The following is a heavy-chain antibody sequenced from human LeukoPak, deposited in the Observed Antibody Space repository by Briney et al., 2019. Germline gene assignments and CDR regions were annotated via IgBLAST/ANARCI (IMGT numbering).Heavy chain of an antibody. CDR1: GASISGSGYY. J-gene: IGHJ4*02. CDR2: IYSSGST. D-gene: IGHD1-26*01. Sequence: SSETLSLTCTVSGASISGSGYYWGWIRQPPGKGLEWIGSIYSSGSTYYNASLQSRITISIETSKNQISLRLNSVTAADTAMYYCAKSGGYGLIDYWGQGTLVTVSS. CDR3: AKSGGYGLIDY. V-gene: IGHV4-39*01.